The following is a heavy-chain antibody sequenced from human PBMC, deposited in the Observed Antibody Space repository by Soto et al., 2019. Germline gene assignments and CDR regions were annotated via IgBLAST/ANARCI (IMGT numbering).Heavy chain of an antibody. CDR3: ARDKIIGLFDY. Sequence: SEPLPLPCAVYRGFFSGCYSTWIRQPPGTGLEWIGEINHSGSTNYNPSLKSRVTISVDTSKNQFSLKLTSVTAADTAVYYCARDKIIGLFDYWGQGTLVTVSS. CDR2: INHSGST. V-gene: IGHV4-34*01. CDR1: RGFFSGCY. J-gene: IGHJ4*02. D-gene: IGHD2-15*01.